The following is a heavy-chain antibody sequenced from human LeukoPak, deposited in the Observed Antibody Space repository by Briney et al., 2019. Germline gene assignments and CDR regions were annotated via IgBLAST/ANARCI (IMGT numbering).Heavy chain of an antibody. V-gene: IGHV3-23*01. CDR2: ISGSGGST. CDR1: GFTFRNHA. D-gene: IGHD4-23*01. CDR3: AKAMTSVVTPGAS. J-gene: IGHJ5*02. Sequence: PGGSLRLSCAASGFTFRNHAMSWVRQASGEGLEWVSVISGSGGSTYYGDSVKGRFTISRDNSKNTLYLQMNSLRAEDTAVYFCAKAMTSVVTPGASWGQGTLVTVSS.